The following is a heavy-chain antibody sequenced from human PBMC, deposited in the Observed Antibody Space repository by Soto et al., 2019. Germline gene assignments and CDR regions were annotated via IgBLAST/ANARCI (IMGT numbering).Heavy chain of an antibody. Sequence: QVQLVQSGAEVKKPGASVKVSCKASGYTFTSYYMHWVRQAPGQGLEWMGIINPSGGSTTYAQKFQGRVTXXRXTXXSTVYMELSSLRSEDTAVYYCARDRGPAAVYYFDCWGQGTLVTGSS. J-gene: IGHJ4*02. V-gene: IGHV1-46*01. CDR2: INPSGGST. CDR1: GYTFTSYY. CDR3: ARDRGPAAVYYFDC. D-gene: IGHD2-2*01.